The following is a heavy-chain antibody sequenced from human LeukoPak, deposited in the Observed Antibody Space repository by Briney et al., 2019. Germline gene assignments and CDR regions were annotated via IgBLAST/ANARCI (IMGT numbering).Heavy chain of an antibody. D-gene: IGHD6-19*01. J-gene: IGHJ4*02. V-gene: IGHV1-69*13. Sequence: VASVKVSCKASGGTFSSYAISWVRQAPGQGLEWMGGIIPIFGTANYAQKFQGRVTITADESTSTAYMELSSLRSEDTAVYYCARDSPHPTYSSGWYIPPSFDYWGQGTLVTVSS. CDR2: IIPIFGTA. CDR1: GGTFSSYA. CDR3: ARDSPHPTYSSGWYIPPSFDY.